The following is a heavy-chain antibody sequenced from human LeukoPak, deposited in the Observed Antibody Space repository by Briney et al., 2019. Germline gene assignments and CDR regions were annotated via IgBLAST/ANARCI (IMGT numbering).Heavy chain of an antibody. Sequence: SETLSLTCAISGYSIRSGYYWGWIRQPPGKGLEWIGSMYHSGSTYYNPSLRSRVTISVDKSKNQFSLKLTSMTAAGTAVYYCVRHNSRIIAASEYWGQGILVTVSS. J-gene: IGHJ4*02. CDR1: GYSIRSGYY. CDR3: VRHNSRIIAASEY. CDR2: MYHSGST. D-gene: IGHD5-12*01. V-gene: IGHV4-38-2*01.